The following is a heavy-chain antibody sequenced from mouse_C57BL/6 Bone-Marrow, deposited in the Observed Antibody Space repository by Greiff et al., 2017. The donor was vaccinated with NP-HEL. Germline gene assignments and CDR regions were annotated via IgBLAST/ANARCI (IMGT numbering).Heavy chain of an antibody. CDR2: FLPGSGST. D-gene: IGHD2-4*01. CDR3: AGAMITAEYYAMVY. V-gene: IGHV1-9*01. Sequence: QVQLKQSGAELMKPGASVKLSCKAPGYTFTGYWIEWVKQRPGHGLEWIGEFLPGSGSTKYNEKFKGKATFTADPSSNTSYMHLSSLTTEDSAIDFCAGAMITAEYYAMVYWGQGTSVTVSS. J-gene: IGHJ4*01. CDR1: GYTFTGYW.